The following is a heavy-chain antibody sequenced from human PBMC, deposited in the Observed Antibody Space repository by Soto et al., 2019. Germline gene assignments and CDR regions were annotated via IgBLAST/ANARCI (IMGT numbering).Heavy chain of an antibody. J-gene: IGHJ6*02. CDR1: GYTFTSYY. Sequence: ASVKVSCKASGYTFTSYYMHWVRQAPGQGLEWMGIINPSGGSTSYAQKFQGRVTMTRDTSTGTVYMELSSLRSEDTAVYYCATGGVVPAAIGFYYYGMDFWGQGTTVTVAS. CDR3: ATGGVVPAAIGFYYYGMDF. CDR2: INPSGGST. V-gene: IGHV1-46*03. D-gene: IGHD2-2*01.